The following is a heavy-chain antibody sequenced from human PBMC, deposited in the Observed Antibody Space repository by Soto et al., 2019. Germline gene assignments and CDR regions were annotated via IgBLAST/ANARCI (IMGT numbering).Heavy chain of an antibody. CDR3: VKGASGAGFVFDF. CDR1: GFTFDDYT. Sequence: EVQLVESGGVVVQPGGSLRLSCAASGFTFDDYTMHWVRQRPGKGLEWVSLVSWDSDNRIYADSVKGRFTISRDNINNSLFLQMNSLRAEDTAVYFCVKGASGAGFVFDFWGRGTMVTVSS. CDR2: VSWDSDNR. J-gene: IGHJ3*01. D-gene: IGHD3-3*01. V-gene: IGHV3-43*01.